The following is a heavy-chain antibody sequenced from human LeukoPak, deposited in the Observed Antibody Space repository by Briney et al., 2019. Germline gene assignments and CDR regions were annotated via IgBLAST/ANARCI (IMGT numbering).Heavy chain of an antibody. V-gene: IGHV4-34*01. CDR2: INYSGRT. CDR1: GGSLSGYN. Sequence: PSETLSLTCAVYGGSLSGYNWFWIRQPPGKGLEWIGKINYSGRTNYNPSLKSRVTISIDKSENRFSVKLTSVTAADSAVYFCARAYYYDSTGYFEDEYWGQGTLVAVSS. CDR3: ARAYYYDSTGYFEDEY. D-gene: IGHD3-22*01. J-gene: IGHJ4*02.